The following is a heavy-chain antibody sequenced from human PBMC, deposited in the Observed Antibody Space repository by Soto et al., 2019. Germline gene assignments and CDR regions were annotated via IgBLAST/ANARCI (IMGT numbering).Heavy chain of an antibody. CDR1: GFTFSGSA. CDR3: TRVGSSSSDDY. D-gene: IGHD6-6*01. CDR2: IRNKANSYAT. Sequence: LRLSCAASGFTFSGSAMHWVRQASGKGLEWVGRIRNKANSYATAYAAPVKGRFTISRDDSKNTAYLQMNSLKTEDTAVYYCTRVGSSSSDDYWGRGTLVTVSS. J-gene: IGHJ4*02. V-gene: IGHV3-73*01.